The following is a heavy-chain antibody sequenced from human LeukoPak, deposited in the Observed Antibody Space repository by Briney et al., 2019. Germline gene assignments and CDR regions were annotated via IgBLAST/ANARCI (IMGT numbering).Heavy chain of an antibody. CDR2: INSAGSST. CDR1: GFTFSSYW. J-gene: IGHJ4*02. D-gene: IGHD3-10*01. Sequence: PGGSLRLSCAASGFTFSSYWMHWVRQAPGKGLVWVSRINSAGSSTSYADSVKGRFTISRDNAKNTLYLQMNSLRAEDTAVYYCARGITMVRGSGLDYWGQGTLVTVSS. V-gene: IGHV3-74*01. CDR3: ARGITMVRGSGLDY.